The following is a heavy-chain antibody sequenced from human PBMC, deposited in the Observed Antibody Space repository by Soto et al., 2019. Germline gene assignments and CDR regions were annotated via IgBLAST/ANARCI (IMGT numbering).Heavy chain of an antibody. CDR3: ARLGGQQLAPGAFDI. J-gene: IGHJ3*02. V-gene: IGHV5-10-1*01. CDR2: IDPSDSYT. D-gene: IGHD6-13*01. CDR1: GYSFTSYW. Sequence: GEALKISCKGSGYSFTSYWISWVRQMPGKGLEWMGRIDPSDSYTNYSPSFQGHVTISADKSISTAYLQWSSLKASDTAMYYCARLGGQQLAPGAFDIWGQGTMVTVSS.